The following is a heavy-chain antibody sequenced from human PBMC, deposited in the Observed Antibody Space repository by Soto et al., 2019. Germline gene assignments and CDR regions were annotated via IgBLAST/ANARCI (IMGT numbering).Heavy chain of an antibody. J-gene: IGHJ4*02. CDR2: ISYDGSNK. CDR1: GFTFSSYA. D-gene: IGHD3-22*01. CDR3: ARDPYYFRPYYYDSSGYYPFFDY. V-gene: IGHV3-30-3*01. Sequence: PGGSLRLSCAASGFTFSSYAMHWVRQAPGKGLEWVAVISYDGSNKYYADSVKGRFTISRDNSKNTLYLQMNSLRAEDTAVYYCARDPYYFRPYYYDSSGYYPFFDYWGQGTLVTVSS.